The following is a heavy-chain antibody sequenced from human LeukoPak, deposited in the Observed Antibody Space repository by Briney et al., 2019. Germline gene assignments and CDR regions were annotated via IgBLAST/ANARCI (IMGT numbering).Heavy chain of an antibody. Sequence: GGSLRLSCAASGFTFSSYGMHWVRQAPGKGLEWVPVISYDGSNKYYADSVKGRFTISRDNSKNTLYLQMNSLRAEDTAVYYCAKDKRHTAMVDYWGQGTLVTVSS. CDR2: ISYDGSNK. V-gene: IGHV3-30*18. J-gene: IGHJ4*02. CDR3: AKDKRHTAMVDY. CDR1: GFTFSSYG. D-gene: IGHD5-18*01.